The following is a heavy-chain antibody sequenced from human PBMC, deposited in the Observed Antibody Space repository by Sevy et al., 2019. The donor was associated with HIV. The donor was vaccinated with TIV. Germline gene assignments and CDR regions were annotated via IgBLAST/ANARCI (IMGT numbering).Heavy chain of an antibody. Sequence: SETLSLTCTVSGGSISSSSYYWGWIRQPPGKGLEWIGSIYYSGSTYYNPSLKSRVTISVATSKNQFSWKLSSVTAADTAVYYGASMVVVVPAAGRYYYYGMDVWGQGTTVTVSS. D-gene: IGHD2-2*01. CDR3: ASMVVVVPAAGRYYYYGMDV. J-gene: IGHJ6*02. CDR1: GGSISSSSYY. CDR2: IYYSGST. V-gene: IGHV4-39*01.